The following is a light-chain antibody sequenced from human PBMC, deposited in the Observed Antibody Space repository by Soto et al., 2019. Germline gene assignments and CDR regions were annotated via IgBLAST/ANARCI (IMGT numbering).Light chain of an antibody. CDR1: QSVSSY. CDR3: QQRSNWPL. V-gene: IGKV3-11*01. Sequence: EIVLTQSPATLSLSPGERATLSCRASQSVSSYLAWYQQKPGQAPRLLIYDASNRATGIPARFSGSGSGTDYTLTISSLETEDFAVYYCQQRSNWPLFGQGTKVEIK. J-gene: IGKJ1*01. CDR2: DAS.